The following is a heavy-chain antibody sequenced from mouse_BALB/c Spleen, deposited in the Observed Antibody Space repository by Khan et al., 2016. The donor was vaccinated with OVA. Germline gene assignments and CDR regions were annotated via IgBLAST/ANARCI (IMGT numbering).Heavy chain of an antibody. CDR2: ISYSGST. J-gene: IGHJ3*01. V-gene: IGHV3-2*02. CDR1: GYSITSDYA. D-gene: IGHD3-3*01. CDR3: TRGRTY. Sequence: EVQLQESGPGLVKPSQSLSLTCTVTGYSITSDYAWNWIRQFPGNKLEWMGYISYSGSTSYPPFLKSRISITRDTSKNQFFLQLNPVTTEDTATYYCTRGRTYWGQGTLVTVSA.